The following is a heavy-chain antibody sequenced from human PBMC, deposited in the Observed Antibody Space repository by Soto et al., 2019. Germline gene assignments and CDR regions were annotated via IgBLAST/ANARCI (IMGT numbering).Heavy chain of an antibody. CDR2: IYYSGST. D-gene: IGHD4-17*01. V-gene: IGHV4-39*01. CDR3: ARQKRPVTTVSWAAFDI. J-gene: IGHJ3*02. Sequence: QLQLQESGPGLVKPSETLSLTCTVSGGSISSSSYYWGWIRQPPGKGLEWIGSIYYSGSTYYNPSLKSRVTISVDTSKNQFSLKLSSVTAADTAVYYCARQKRPVTTVSWAAFDIWGQGTMVTVSS. CDR1: GGSISSSSYY.